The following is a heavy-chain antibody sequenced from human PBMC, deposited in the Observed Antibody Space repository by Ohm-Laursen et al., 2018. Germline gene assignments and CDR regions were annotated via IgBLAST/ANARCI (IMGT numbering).Heavy chain of an antibody. Sequence: SLRLSCAASGFTFSSYTMNWVRQAPGKGLEWVSTISGSGINTYYSDSVKGRFTISRDNSKNTLYLQMNSLRAEDTAVYYCAKQGGYIHDWGQGTLVTVSS. CDR1: GFTFSSYT. V-gene: IGHV3-23*01. D-gene: IGHD3-16*01. CDR3: AKQGGYIHD. CDR2: ISGSGINT. J-gene: IGHJ4*02.